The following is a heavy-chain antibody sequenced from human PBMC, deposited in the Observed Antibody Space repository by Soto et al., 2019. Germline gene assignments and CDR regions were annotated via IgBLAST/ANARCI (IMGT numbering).Heavy chain of an antibody. CDR2: IYYSGST. CDR1: GGSISSYY. J-gene: IGHJ6*03. Sequence: SETLSLTCTVSGGSISSYYWSWIRQPPGKGLEWIGYIYYSGSTNYNPSLKSRVTISVDTSKNQFSLKLSSVTAADTAVYYCARDNYGSGSLYYYYYMDVWGKGTTVTVSS. CDR3: ARDNYGSGSLYYYYYMDV. D-gene: IGHD3-10*01. V-gene: IGHV4-59*01.